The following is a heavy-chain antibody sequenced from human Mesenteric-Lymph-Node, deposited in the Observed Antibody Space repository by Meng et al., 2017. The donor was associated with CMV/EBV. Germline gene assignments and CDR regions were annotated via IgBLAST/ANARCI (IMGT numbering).Heavy chain of an antibody. Sequence: GPLKRGGSGLLTPSDTLSLTGPVYGGSFSGYYWSWNRQPPGKGLEWIGEINHSGSTNYNPSLKSRVTISVDTSKNQFSLKLSPVTAADTAVYYCARHQRWLKSEGGFNYWGQGTLVTVSS. CDR1: GGSFSGYY. J-gene: IGHJ4*02. V-gene: IGHV4-34*01. CDR3: ARHQRWLKSEGGFNY. CDR2: INHSGST. D-gene: IGHD4-23*01.